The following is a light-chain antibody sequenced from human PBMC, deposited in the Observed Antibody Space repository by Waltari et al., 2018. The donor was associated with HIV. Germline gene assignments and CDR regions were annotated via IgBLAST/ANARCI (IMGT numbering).Light chain of an antibody. J-gene: IGLJ3*02. Sequence: QSVLTQPPSVSGAPGPRVTISCTGRSSNLGEQYAVHWYQQLPGPAPKVLIYGNRDRPSGVPDRFSGSKSGTSASLVITGLQAEDEANYYCQSYDSSLSAWVFGGGTKLTVL. CDR3: QSYDSSLSAWV. CDR1: SSNLGEQYA. CDR2: GNR. V-gene: IGLV1-40*01.